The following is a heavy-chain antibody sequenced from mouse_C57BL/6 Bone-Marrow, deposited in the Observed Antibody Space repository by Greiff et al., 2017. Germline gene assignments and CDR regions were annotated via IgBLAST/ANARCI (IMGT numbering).Heavy chain of an antibody. CDR1: GYTFTSYW. V-gene: IGHV1-59*01. D-gene: IGHD2-5*01. Sequence: QVQLQQPGAELVRPGTSVKLSCKASGYTFTSYWMHWVKQRPGQGLEWIGVIDPSDSYTNYNQKFKGKATLTVDTSSSTAYMQLSHLTSEDSAVYDCARANYCSNLDYWGQGTTLTVTA. CDR3: ARANYCSNLDY. CDR2: IDPSDSYT. J-gene: IGHJ2*01.